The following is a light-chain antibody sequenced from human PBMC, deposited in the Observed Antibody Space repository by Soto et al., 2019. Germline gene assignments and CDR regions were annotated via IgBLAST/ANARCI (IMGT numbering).Light chain of an antibody. CDR3: HQYTDSWT. Sequence: DIQMTQSPSTLSASVGDRVTITCRASQSISKWLAWFQQKPGSAPKLLIYDYSNLESGVPSRFSGSGSGTEFTLAISSMQPDDFATYYCHQYTDSWTFGQGTKVEVK. CDR1: QSISKW. J-gene: IGKJ1*01. CDR2: DYS. V-gene: IGKV1-5*01.